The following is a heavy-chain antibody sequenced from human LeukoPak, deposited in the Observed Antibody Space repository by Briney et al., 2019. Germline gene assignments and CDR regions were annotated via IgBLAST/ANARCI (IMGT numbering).Heavy chain of an antibody. J-gene: IGHJ3*02. V-gene: IGHV3-13*01. CDR1: GFTYSNYD. CDR2: IGIADDT. Sequence: GGSLRLSCAASGFTYSNYDMHWVRQGPGGGLEWVSAIGIADDTYYADSVKGRFTISRENARNSLYLQINSLRDGDTAVYYCVRGGIRVSGIDAFDIWGQGTVVTVSS. D-gene: IGHD5/OR15-5a*01. CDR3: VRGGIRVSGIDAFDI.